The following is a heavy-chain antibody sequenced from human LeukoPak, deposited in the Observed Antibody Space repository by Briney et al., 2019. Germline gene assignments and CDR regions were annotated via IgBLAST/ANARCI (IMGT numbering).Heavy chain of an antibody. V-gene: IGHV1-2*06. J-gene: IGHJ4*02. Sequence: ASVKVSCKASGYTFTYYYIHWVRRAPGQGLEWMGRINPNSGGANYAQNFQGTVIMTRDTSITTAYMELTSLRSDDTALYYCGRAPGKDCTGGSCYSLPYYWGQGTLVTVSS. D-gene: IGHD2-15*01. CDR3: GRAPGKDCTGGSCYSLPYY. CDR1: GYTFTYYY. CDR2: INPNSGGA.